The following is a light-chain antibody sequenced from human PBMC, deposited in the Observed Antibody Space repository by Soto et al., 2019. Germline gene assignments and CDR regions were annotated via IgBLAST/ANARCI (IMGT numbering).Light chain of an antibody. Sequence: DIQMTQSPSSLSASRGDRVTITCRASQNITTFLHWYHQKPGKAPKLLIYGASNLQGGVSSRFSASGSGTYFTLTITSLQPEDFASYYCQQTSGFPFTFGPGTTVD. V-gene: IGKV1-39*01. J-gene: IGKJ3*01. CDR2: GAS. CDR1: QNITTF. CDR3: QQTSGFPFT.